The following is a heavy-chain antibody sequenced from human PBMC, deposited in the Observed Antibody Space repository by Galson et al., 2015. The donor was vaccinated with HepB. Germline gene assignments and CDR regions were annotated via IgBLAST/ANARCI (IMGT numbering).Heavy chain of an antibody. CDR1: GFTFDDYA. CDR2: ISWNSGNI. CDR3: AKDMAAADIVTIDY. Sequence: SLRLSCAASGFTFDDYAMHWVRQAPGKGLEWVSGISWNSGNIGYADSVKGRFTISRDSAKKSLYLQMNSLRAEDTALYYCAKDMAAADIVTIDYWGQGTLVTVSS. V-gene: IGHV3-9*01. D-gene: IGHD6-13*01. J-gene: IGHJ4*02.